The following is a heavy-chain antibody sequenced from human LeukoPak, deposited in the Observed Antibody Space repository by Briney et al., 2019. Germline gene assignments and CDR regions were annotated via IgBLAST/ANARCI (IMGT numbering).Heavy chain of an antibody. CDR1: GFTFSSYW. J-gene: IGHJ4*02. CDR2: INTDGSST. Sequence: PGGSLRLSCAASGFTFSSYWMHWVRQAPGKGLVWVSRINTDGSSTSYADSVKGRFTISRDNAKNTLYLQMNSLRAEDTAVYYCAPVPGKLHPFDYWGQGTLVTVSS. CDR3: APVPGKLHPFDY. V-gene: IGHV3-74*01.